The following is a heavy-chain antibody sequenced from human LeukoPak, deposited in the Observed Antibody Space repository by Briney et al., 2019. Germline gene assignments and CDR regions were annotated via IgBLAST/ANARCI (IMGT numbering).Heavy chain of an antibody. CDR1: GGSISSYY. CDR2: IYYSGST. V-gene: IGHV4-59*12. J-gene: IGHJ4*02. CDR3: ARGGLYSGYDYDFDY. Sequence: SETLSLTCTVSGGSISSYYWSWIRQPPGKGLEWIGYIYYSGSTNYNPSLKSRVTISVDTSKNQSSLKLSSVTAADTAVYYCARGGLYSGYDYDFDYWGQGTLVTVSS. D-gene: IGHD5-12*01.